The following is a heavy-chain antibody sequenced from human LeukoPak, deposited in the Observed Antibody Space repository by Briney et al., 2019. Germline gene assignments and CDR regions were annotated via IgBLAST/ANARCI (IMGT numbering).Heavy chain of an antibody. V-gene: IGHV3-23*01. CDR2: ITGSGGST. D-gene: IGHD3-10*01. J-gene: IGHJ5*02. Sequence: GGSLRLSCAASRFTFSTYAMSWVRQVPGKGLEWVSSITGSGGSTYYADSLKGRFTISRDNSKNTLYLQMNSLRAEDTAAYYCAKGGQYFGSGELPLNWFDPWGQGTLVTVSS. CDR1: RFTFSTYA. CDR3: AKGGQYFGSGELPLNWFDP.